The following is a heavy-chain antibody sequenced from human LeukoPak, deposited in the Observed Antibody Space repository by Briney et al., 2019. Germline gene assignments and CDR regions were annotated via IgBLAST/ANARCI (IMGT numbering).Heavy chain of an antibody. V-gene: IGHV4-39*07. D-gene: IGHD5-24*01. CDR1: GGSISSSSYY. J-gene: IGHJ4*02. Sequence: SETLSLTCTVSGGSISSSSYYWGWIRQPPGKGLEWIGSIYHSGSTYYNPSLKSRVTISVDTSKNQFSLKLSSVTAADTAVYYCARVGIEMATLSGDFDYWGQGTLVTVSS. CDR3: ARVGIEMATLSGDFDY. CDR2: IYHSGST.